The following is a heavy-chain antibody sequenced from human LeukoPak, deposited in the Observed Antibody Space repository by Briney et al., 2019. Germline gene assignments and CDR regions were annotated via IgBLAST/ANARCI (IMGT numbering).Heavy chain of an antibody. Sequence: GGSLRLSCAASGFTFSNYWMHWIRQGPGKGLVWVSHIKYDGSATNYADSVKGRFTISRDNAKNTLYLQMNSLRAEDTAVYYCVSGSLQSGYNFDYWGQGALVTVSS. CDR1: GFTFSNYW. D-gene: IGHD3-3*01. CDR2: IKYDGSAT. CDR3: VSGSLQSGYNFDY. V-gene: IGHV3-74*01. J-gene: IGHJ4*02.